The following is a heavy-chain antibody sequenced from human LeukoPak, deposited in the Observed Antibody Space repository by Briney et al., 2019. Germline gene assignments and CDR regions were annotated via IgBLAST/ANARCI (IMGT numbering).Heavy chain of an antibody. D-gene: IGHD3-9*01. Sequence: SETLSLTCTVSGGSISSSSYYWGWIRQPPGKGLEWIGSIYYSGSTYYNPSLKSRVTISVDTSKNQFSLKLSSVTAADTAVYYCARVPNYDILTGYYRDIDGYWGQGTLVTVSS. CDR3: ARVPNYDILTGYYRDIDGY. CDR2: IYYSGST. J-gene: IGHJ4*02. CDR1: GGSISSSSYY. V-gene: IGHV4-39*07.